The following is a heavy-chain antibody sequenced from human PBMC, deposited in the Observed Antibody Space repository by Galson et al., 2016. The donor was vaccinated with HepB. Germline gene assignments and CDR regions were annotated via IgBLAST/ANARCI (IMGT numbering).Heavy chain of an antibody. V-gene: IGHV3-23*01. CDR3: ARYSSAWSLDT. D-gene: IGHD6-19*01. CDR2: ISGSGNT. J-gene: IGHJ5*02. Sequence: SLRLSCAASEFIFSDFAFSWVRQAPGKGLEWPSSISGSGNTNYADSVKGRFIISRDNSKGTLYLEMNSLRAEDTAIYYCARYSSAWSLDTWGQGTLVTVSS. CDR1: EFIFSDFA.